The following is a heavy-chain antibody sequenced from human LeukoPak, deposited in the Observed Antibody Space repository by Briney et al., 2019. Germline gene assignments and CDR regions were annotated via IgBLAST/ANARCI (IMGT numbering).Heavy chain of an antibody. CDR2: IYYSGST. J-gene: IGHJ5*02. CDR1: VGSISSGDYY. CDR3: ARERGDGSDPFDP. Sequence: PSETLSLTCTVSVGSISSGDYYWSWIRHPPGKGLEWIGYIYYSGSTYYNPSLKSRVTISVDTSKNRFSLKLSSVTAADTAVYYCARERGDGSDPFDPWGQGTLVTVSS. V-gene: IGHV4-30-4*01. D-gene: IGHD3-10*01.